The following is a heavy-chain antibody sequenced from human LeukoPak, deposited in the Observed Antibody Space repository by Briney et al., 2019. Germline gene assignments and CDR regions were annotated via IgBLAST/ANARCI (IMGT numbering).Heavy chain of an antibody. CDR3: ARFRVSDAFDI. J-gene: IGHJ3*02. V-gene: IGHV4-34*01. D-gene: IGHD6-13*01. CDR2: INHSGST. Sequence: SETLSLTCAVYGGSFSGYYWSWIRQPPGKGLEWIGEINHSGSTNYNPSLKSRVTISVDTSKNQFSLKLSSVTAADTAVYYCARFRVSDAFDIWGQGTMVTVSS. CDR1: GGSFSGYY.